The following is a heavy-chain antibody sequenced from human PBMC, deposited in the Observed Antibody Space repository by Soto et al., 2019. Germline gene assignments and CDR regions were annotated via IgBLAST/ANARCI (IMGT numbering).Heavy chain of an antibody. V-gene: IGHV6-1*01. J-gene: IGHJ6*02. CDR1: GDSVSSNSAA. CDR2: TYFRSKWYN. CDR3: ARSRVIEYFHYYGIDV. Sequence: SQTLSLTFGISGDSVSSNSAAWNWIRQSPSRGLEWLGRTYFRSKWYNDYAVSVKSRITISPDTSRNQFSLQLNSVIPEDTAVYYCARSRVIEYFHYYGIDVWGQGTTVTVS. D-gene: IGHD4-4*01.